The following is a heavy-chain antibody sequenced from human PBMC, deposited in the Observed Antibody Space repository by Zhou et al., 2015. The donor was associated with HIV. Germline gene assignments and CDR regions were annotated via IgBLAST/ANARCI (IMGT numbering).Heavy chain of an antibody. CDR1: GGTFSSYA. CDR3: ARGNPVDTAMVNYYYMDV. V-gene: IGHV1-69*01. D-gene: IGHD5-18*01. J-gene: IGHJ6*03. Sequence: QVQLVQSGAEVKKPGSSVKVSCKASGGTFSSYAISWVRQAPGQGLEWMGGIIPIFGTANYAQKFQGRVTITADESTSTAYMELSSLRSEDTAVYYCARGNPVDTAMVNYYYMDVWGKGTTVTVSS. CDR2: IIPIFGTA.